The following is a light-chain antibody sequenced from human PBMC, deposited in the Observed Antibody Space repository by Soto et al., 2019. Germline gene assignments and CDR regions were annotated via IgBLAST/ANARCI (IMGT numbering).Light chain of an antibody. CDR1: QSVSSS. CDR3: QQRSNWPLT. Sequence: EIVLTQSPATLSLSPGERDTLSCRASQSVSSSLAWYHQKPVQAPRLLIYDASNRATGIPARFSGSVSGTDFTLTISSLEPEDFAVYYCQQRSNWPLTFGGGTKVAIK. V-gene: IGKV3-11*01. J-gene: IGKJ4*01. CDR2: DAS.